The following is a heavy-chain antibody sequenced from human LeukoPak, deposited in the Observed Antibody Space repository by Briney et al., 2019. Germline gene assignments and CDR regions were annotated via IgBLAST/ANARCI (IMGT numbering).Heavy chain of an antibody. Sequence: SETLSLTCTVSGGYIGSYYWSWIRQPPGKGLEWIGYIYSSGSTNYNPSLKSRVTISVDTSKNQFSLKLSSVTAADTAVYYCASRKLGNDYWGQGTLVTVSS. CDR3: ASRKLGNDY. V-gene: IGHV4-59*01. CDR2: IYSSGST. CDR1: GGYIGSYY. J-gene: IGHJ4*01. D-gene: IGHD7-27*01.